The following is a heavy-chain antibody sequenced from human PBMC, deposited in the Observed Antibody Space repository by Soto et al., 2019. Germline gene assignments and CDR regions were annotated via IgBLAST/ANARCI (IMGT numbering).Heavy chain of an antibody. J-gene: IGHJ4*02. CDR1: GYRFTANW. CDR2: INPADSDI. V-gene: IGHV5-51*01. D-gene: IGHD2-2*01. CDR3: VRHSREEKGWTIRRLDY. Sequence: GESLKISCDASGYRFTANWICLVRQVPWKGLEWMGIINPADSDIKYSPSFQGQVTISADKSISTVYLQWSSVQASDTAMYYCVRHSREEKGWTIRRLDYWGKGTLLTVPS.